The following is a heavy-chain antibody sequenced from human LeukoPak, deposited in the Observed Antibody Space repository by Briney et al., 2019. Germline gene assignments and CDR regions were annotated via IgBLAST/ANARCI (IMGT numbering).Heavy chain of an antibody. Sequence: ASQTLSLTCTVSGGSFSSGSYYWNWIRQPAGKGLEWIGRIHTSGSTNYNPSLKSRVTISLDTSKNQLSLKLSSVTAADTAVYYCARVGPIITGNPSDCWGQGALVTVSS. J-gene: IGHJ4*02. CDR3: ARVGPIITGNPSDC. CDR1: GGSFSSGSYY. D-gene: IGHD1-20*01. CDR2: IHTSGST. V-gene: IGHV4-61*02.